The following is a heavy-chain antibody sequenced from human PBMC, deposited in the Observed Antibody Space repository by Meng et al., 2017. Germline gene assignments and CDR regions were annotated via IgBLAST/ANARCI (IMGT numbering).Heavy chain of an antibody. V-gene: IGHV5-51*01. D-gene: IGHD4-23*01. CDR3: ARRDTVLTPQHLGVDDAFDI. J-gene: IGHJ3*02. CDR2: IYPGDSDT. CDR1: GFTFSSSW. Sequence: GGSLRLSCAASGFTFSSSWMHWVCQAPEKGLEWVGIIYPGDSDTRYSPSFQGQVTISADKSISTAYLQWSSLKASDTAMYYCARRDTVLTPQHLGVDDAFDIWGQGTMVTVSS.